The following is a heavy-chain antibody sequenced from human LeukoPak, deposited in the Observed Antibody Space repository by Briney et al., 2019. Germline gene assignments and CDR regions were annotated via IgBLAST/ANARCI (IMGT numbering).Heavy chain of an antibody. Sequence: PGGSLRLSCAASRFTFSSYAMTWVRQAPGKGLEWVSSITGSGRSTYHAESVKGRFTTSRDNSKNTLYLQMNSLTAEDTAVYYCAKGPGIVILTTFDHWGHGTLVSVSS. CDR2: ITGSGRST. V-gene: IGHV3-23*01. CDR1: RFTFSSYA. J-gene: IGHJ4*01. D-gene: IGHD3-22*01. CDR3: AKGPGIVILTTFDH.